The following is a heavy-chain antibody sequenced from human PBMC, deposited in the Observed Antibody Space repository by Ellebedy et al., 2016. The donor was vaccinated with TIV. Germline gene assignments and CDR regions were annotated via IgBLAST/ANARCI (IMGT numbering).Heavy chain of an antibody. Sequence: GGSLRLSCAASGFIFSSYWMSWVRQAPGKGLEWVANIKQDGSEKYYVDSVKGRFTISRDNAKNLLYLQMDSLRAEDTAVYYCARRGSYGDYAVQINNWFDPWGRGTLVTVSS. CDR2: IKQDGSEK. J-gene: IGHJ5*02. D-gene: IGHD4-17*01. CDR3: ARRGSYGDYAVQINNWFDP. V-gene: IGHV3-7*01. CDR1: GFIFSSYW.